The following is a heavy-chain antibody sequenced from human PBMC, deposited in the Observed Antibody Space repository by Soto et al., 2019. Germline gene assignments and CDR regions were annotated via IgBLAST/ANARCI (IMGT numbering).Heavy chain of an antibody. CDR3: AKGGPYSNSHLWQQLVPNDNCYYYGMDV. V-gene: IGHV3-23*01. J-gene: IGHJ6*02. Sequence: GGSLRLSCAASGFNFSSYAMSWVRQAPGKGLEWVSAISGSGGTTYYADSVKGRFTSSRDNSKNTLYLQMNSLRAEDTAVYYCAKGGPYSNSHLWQQLVPNDNCYYYGMDVWGQGTTVTVSS. CDR2: ISGSGGTT. D-gene: IGHD6-13*01. CDR1: GFNFSSYA.